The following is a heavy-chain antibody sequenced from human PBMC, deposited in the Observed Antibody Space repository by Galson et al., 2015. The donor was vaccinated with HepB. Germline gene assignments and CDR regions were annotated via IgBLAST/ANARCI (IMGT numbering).Heavy chain of an antibody. CDR1: GFTFSDCW. V-gene: IGHV3-7*05. Sequence: SLRLSCAASGFTFSDCWMSWVRQAPGKGLEWVANIKQDGSEKYYADSVKGRFAISRDNAKNSLYLQMNSLRAEDTAVYYCARDYYDTSGCIDDWGQGTLVTVSS. CDR3: ARDYYDTSGCIDD. J-gene: IGHJ4*02. D-gene: IGHD3-22*01. CDR2: IKQDGSEK.